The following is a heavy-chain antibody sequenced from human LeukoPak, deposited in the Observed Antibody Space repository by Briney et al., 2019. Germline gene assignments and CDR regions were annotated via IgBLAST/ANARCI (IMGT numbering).Heavy chain of an antibody. CDR2: IIPIFGTA. CDR1: GGTFSSYA. CDR3: ASSLGTVRYYFDY. Sequence: SVKVPCKASGGTFSSYAISWVRQAPGQGLEWMGGIIPIFGTANYAQKFQGRVTITADESTSTAYMELSSLRSEDTAVYYCASSLGTVRYYFDYWGQGTLVTVSS. D-gene: IGHD4-11*01. V-gene: IGHV1-69*01. J-gene: IGHJ4*02.